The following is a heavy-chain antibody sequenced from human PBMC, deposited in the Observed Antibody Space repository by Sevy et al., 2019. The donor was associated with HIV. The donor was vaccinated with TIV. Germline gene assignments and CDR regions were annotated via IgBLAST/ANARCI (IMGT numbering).Heavy chain of an antibody. CDR2: ISDSGRST. CDR1: GFTFGTYA. J-gene: IGHJ6*02. CDR3: ARRPDFGVIIPTGVLDV. V-gene: IGHV3-23*01. D-gene: IGHD3-3*01. Sequence: GGSLRLSCAGSGFTFGTYAMTWVRQAPGKGLQWVSVISDSGRSTYYADSVQGRVTISSDNSKNTMNLHMNSLRVEETATYYCARRPDFGVIIPTGVLDVWGQGTTVTVSS.